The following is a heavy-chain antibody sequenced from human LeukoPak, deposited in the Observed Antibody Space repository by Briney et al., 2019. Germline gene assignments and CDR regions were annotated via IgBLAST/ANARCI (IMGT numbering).Heavy chain of an antibody. J-gene: IGHJ6*03. D-gene: IGHD2-2*02. V-gene: IGHV1-69*13. CDR2: IIPIFGTA. CDR1: GGTFSSYA. CDR3: AREEDRYCSSTSCYTPLASYYMDV. Sequence: ASVKVSCKASGGTFSSYAISWVRQAPGQGLEWMGGIIPIFGTANYAQKFQGRVTITADESTSTAYMELSSLRSEDTAVYYCAREEDRYCSSTSCYTPLASYYMDVRGKGTTVTVSS.